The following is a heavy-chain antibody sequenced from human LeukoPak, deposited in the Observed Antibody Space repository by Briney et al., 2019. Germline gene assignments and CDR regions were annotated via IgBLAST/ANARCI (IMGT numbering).Heavy chain of an antibody. CDR3: ARKLSSSSASVGMDV. D-gene: IGHD6-6*01. CDR1: GGTFSSYA. Sequence: GASVKVSCKASGGTFSSYAISWVRQAPGQGLEWMGGIIPIFGTANYAQKFQGRVTITADESTSTAYMELSSLRSADTAVYYCARKLSSSSASVGMDVWGQGTTVTVSS. J-gene: IGHJ6*02. V-gene: IGHV1-69*13. CDR2: IIPIFGTA.